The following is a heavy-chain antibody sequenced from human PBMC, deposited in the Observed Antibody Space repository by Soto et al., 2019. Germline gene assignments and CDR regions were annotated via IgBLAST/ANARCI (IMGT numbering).Heavy chain of an antibody. V-gene: IGHV1-69*13. J-gene: IGHJ6*02. Sequence: ASVKVSCKASGGTFSSYAISWVRQAPGQGLEWMGGIIPIFGTANYAQKFQGRVTITADESTSTAYMELSSLRSEDTAVYYCARERALDIVATTPLGDYYYGMDVWGQGTTVTVSS. D-gene: IGHD5-12*01. CDR2: IIPIFGTA. CDR1: GGTFSSYA. CDR3: ARERALDIVATTPLGDYYYGMDV.